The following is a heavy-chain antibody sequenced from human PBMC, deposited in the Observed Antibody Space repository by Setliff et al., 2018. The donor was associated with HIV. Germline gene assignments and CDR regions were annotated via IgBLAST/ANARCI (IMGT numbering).Heavy chain of an antibody. CDR3: AKDSHSSRYSSSWGIFDY. J-gene: IGHJ4*02. Sequence: SVKVSCKTSRGTFSSFALSWVRQAPGQGLEWMGGIIPTFGTSNYAQKFQGRFTISRDNSKATVYLQMNSLRAEDTAVYYCAKDSHSSRYSSSWGIFDYWGQGILVTVSS. D-gene: IGHD6-13*01. CDR1: RGTFSSFA. CDR2: IIPTFGTS. V-gene: IGHV1-69*05.